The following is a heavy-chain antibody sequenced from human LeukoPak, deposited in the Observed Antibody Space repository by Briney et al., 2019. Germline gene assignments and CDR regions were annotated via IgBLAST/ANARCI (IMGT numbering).Heavy chain of an antibody. V-gene: IGHV3-23*01. D-gene: IGHD6-19*01. J-gene: IGHJ4*02. Sequence: PGGSLRLSCAASGFTFSSYSMNWVRQAPGKGLEWVSSVSGTGLDTYYADSVKGRFTVSRDNSQNTLYLHMNSLRDEDTALYYCAKEGQTVAGNGYFDYWGQGTLVTVSS. CDR1: GFTFSSYS. CDR3: AKEGQTVAGNGYFDY. CDR2: VSGTGLDT.